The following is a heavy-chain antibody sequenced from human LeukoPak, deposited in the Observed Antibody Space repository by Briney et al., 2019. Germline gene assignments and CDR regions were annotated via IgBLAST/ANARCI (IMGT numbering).Heavy chain of an antibody. CDR1: GYTFTGYY. V-gene: IGHV1-2*02. CDR3: ARDETYYYDSSGYPPLDV. Sequence: ALVKVSCKASGYTFTGYYMHWVRQAPGQGLEWMGWINPNSGGTNYAQKFQGRVTMTRDTSISTAYMELSRLRSDDTAVYYCARDETYYYDSSGYPPLDVWGQGTTVTVSS. CDR2: INPNSGGT. J-gene: IGHJ6*02. D-gene: IGHD3-22*01.